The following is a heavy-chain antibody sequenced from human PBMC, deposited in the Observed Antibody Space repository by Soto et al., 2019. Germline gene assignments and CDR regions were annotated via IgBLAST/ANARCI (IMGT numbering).Heavy chain of an antibody. CDR1: GFPFSSYG. D-gene: IGHD3-10*01. Sequence: QVQLVESGGGVVQPGRSLRLSCAASGFPFSSYGRHWVGEAPGKGLEWVAVISYDGSNKYYADSVKGRFTISRDNSASTLYLQMNSLRPEDTALYYCVGGQYYFDYRGQGTLVTVSP. V-gene: IGHV3-30*03. J-gene: IGHJ4*02. CDR3: VGGQYYFDY. CDR2: ISYDGSNK.